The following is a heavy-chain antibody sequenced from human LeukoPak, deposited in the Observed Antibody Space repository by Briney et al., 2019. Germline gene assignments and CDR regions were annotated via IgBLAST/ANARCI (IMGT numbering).Heavy chain of an antibody. V-gene: IGHV4-59*01. CDR3: ASNHYDSSGYYPHAFDI. Sequence: SETLSLTCTVSGDSMSDYFWTWIRQPPGKGLEWIGYIYYSGSTNYNPSLKSRVTISVDTSKNQFSLKLSSVTAADTAVYYCASNHYDSSGYYPHAFDIWGQGTMVTVSS. J-gene: IGHJ3*02. CDR2: IYYSGST. D-gene: IGHD3-22*01. CDR1: GDSMSDYF.